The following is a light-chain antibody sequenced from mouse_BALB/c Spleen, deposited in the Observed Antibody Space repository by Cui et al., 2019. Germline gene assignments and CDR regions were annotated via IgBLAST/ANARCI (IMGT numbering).Light chain of an antibody. J-gene: IGKJ5*01. Sequence: DIVMTQSHQFMSTSVVDRVSITCKASQDVGTAVAWYQQKPGQSPKLLIYWASTRHTGVPDRFTGSGSGTDFPLTISNVQSEDLADYFCQQYSSYPLTFGAGTKLELK. V-gene: IGKV6-23*01. CDR1: QDVGTA. CDR3: QQYSSYPLT. CDR2: WAS.